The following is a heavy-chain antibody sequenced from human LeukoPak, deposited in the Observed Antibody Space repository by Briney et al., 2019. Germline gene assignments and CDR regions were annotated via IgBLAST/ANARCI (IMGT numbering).Heavy chain of an antibody. Sequence: ASVKVSCKASGYTFTSYYMHWVRQAPGQGLEWMGIINPSGGSTSYAQKFQGRVTVTRDTSTSTVYMELSSLRSEDTAVYYCARGRDIVVVPASFDYWGQGTLVTVSS. D-gene: IGHD2-2*01. CDR2: INPSGGST. CDR1: GYTFTSYY. CDR3: ARGRDIVVVPASFDY. J-gene: IGHJ4*02. V-gene: IGHV1-46*01.